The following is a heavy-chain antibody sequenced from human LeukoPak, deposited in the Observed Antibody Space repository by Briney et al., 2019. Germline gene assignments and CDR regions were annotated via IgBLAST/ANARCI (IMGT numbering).Heavy chain of an antibody. V-gene: IGHV1-69*05. CDR2: IIPIFGTA. CDR1: GGTFSSYA. J-gene: IGHJ4*02. Sequence: SVKVSCKASGGTFSSYAISWVRQAPGQGLEWMGGIIPIFGTANYAQKFQGRVTITTDESTSTAYMELSSLRSEDTAVYYCARVGNWNYGGMTWGQGTLVTVSS. D-gene: IGHD1-7*01. CDR3: ARVGNWNYGGMT.